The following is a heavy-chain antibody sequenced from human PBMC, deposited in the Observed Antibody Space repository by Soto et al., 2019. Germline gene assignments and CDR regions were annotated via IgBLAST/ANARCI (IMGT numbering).Heavy chain of an antibody. J-gene: IGHJ4*02. CDR2: INAGNGNT. CDR3: AREAGGIAVAGTNY. Sequence: ASVKVSCKASGYTFTSYAMHWVRQAPGQRLEWMGWINAGNGNTKYPQKFQGRVTITRDTSASTAYMELSSLRSEDTAVYYCAREAGGIAVAGTNYWGQGTLVTVSS. V-gene: IGHV1-3*01. CDR1: GYTFTSYA. D-gene: IGHD6-19*01.